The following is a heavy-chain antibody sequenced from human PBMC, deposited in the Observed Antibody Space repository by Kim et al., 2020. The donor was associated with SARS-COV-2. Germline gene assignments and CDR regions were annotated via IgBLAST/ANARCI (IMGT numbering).Heavy chain of an antibody. CDR2: IDHDGRDT. CDR1: GFTLRDYW. V-gene: IGHV3-74*01. J-gene: IGHJ2*01. D-gene: IGHD3-16*01. CDR3: ARSALGGCFDL. Sequence: GGSLRLSCAASGFTLRDYWMHWVRQGPGKGLVWVLRIDHDGRDTTYADSVKGRFTVSRDNARNTLYLQINSLIAEDTVVYYCARSALGGCFDLWGRGTLVTGSS.